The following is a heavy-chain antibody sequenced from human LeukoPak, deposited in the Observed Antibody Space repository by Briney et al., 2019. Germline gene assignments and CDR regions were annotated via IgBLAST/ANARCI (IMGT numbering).Heavy chain of an antibody. CDR1: GFSFTNAW. CDR3: SGGSYWWYFDY. J-gene: IGHJ4*02. Sequence: GGSLRLSCAASGFSFTNAWMSWVRQAPGKGLEWVGRIKSKTDGGTIDYAAPVKGRFTISRDDSENTLYLQMNSLKTEDTAVYYCSGGSYWWYFDYWGQGTLVTVSS. CDR2: IKSKTDGGTI. D-gene: IGHD1-26*01. V-gene: IGHV3-15*01.